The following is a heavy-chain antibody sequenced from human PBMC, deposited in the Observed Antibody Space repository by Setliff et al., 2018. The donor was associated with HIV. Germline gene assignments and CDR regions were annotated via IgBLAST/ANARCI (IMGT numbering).Heavy chain of an antibody. CDR3: AREPSGSLDY. CDR2: INHDGSEK. J-gene: IGHJ4*02. CDR1: GFTFSTYW. D-gene: IGHD6-19*01. Sequence: GGSLRLSCVASGFTFSTYWMSWVRQAPGKGLEWVASINHDGSEKYYVDSVKGRFTISRDNAKNSLHLQMNSLRAEDTAVYYCAREPSGSLDYWGQGTLVTVSS. V-gene: IGHV3-7*03.